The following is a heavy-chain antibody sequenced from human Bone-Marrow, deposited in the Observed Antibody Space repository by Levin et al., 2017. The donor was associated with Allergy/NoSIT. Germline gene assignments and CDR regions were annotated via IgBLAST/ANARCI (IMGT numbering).Heavy chain of an antibody. V-gene: IGHV1-69*13. D-gene: IGHD4-17*01. Sequence: ASVKVSCKASGGTFSSYAISWVRQAPGQGLEWMGGIIPIFGTANYAQKFQGRVTITADESTSTAYIELSSLRSEDTAVYYCARGNGDYGGWFDPWGQGTLVTVSS. CDR3: ARGNGDYGGWFDP. J-gene: IGHJ5*02. CDR1: GGTFSSYA. CDR2: IIPIFGTA.